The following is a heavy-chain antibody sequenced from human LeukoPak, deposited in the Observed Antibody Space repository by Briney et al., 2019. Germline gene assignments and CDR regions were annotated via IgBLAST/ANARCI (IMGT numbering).Heavy chain of an antibody. V-gene: IGHV3-23*01. J-gene: IGHJ4*02. CDR1: GFSFGSYA. Sequence: GGSLRLSCAASGFSFGSYAMSWVRQAPRKGLEWVSVISGSGGGTCYVDSVKGRFTISRDNSKNTLYLQMNSLRVEDTAVYYCAKVGITGSTRYFDNWGQGTLVTVSS. CDR2: ISGSGGGT. CDR3: AKVGITGSTRYFDN. D-gene: IGHD1-7*01.